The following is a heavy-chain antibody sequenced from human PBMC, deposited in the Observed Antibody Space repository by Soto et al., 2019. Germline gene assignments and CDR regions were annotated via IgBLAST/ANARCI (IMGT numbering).Heavy chain of an antibody. CDR1: GFTFSRHN. D-gene: IGHD6-6*01. Sequence: GGSLRLSCAASGFTFSRHNMNWVRQAPGKGLEWVSSISSGSSNIYYADSVKGRFTISRDNAKNSLYLHMNSLRAEDTAVYYCASGRPVDYWGQGTLVTVSS. CDR2: ISSGSSNI. CDR3: ASGRPVDY. J-gene: IGHJ4*02. V-gene: IGHV3-48*01.